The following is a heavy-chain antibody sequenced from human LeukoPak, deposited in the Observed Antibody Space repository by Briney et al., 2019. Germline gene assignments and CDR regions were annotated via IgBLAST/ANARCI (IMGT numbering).Heavy chain of an antibody. J-gene: IGHJ5*02. CDR1: GVTFSGYY. CDR3: ARVEADCSSTSCYINWVDP. Sequence: SETLSLTCAVYGVTFSGYYWSWIRQPPGKGLEWIGEINHSGSTNYNPSLKGRVPISVDTAKNQFSLKLSSVTAADTAMYYCARVEADCSSTSCYINWVDPWGQGTLVTVSS. V-gene: IGHV4-34*01. D-gene: IGHD2-2*01. CDR2: INHSGST.